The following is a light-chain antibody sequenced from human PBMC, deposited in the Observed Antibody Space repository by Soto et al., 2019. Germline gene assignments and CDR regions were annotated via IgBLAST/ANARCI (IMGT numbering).Light chain of an antibody. Sequence: QSVLTQPASVSGSPGQSITTSYTGTSSDVGSYNLVSWYQQHPGKAPKLMIYEVSKRPSGVSNRFSGSKSGNTASLTISGLQAEDEADYYCCSYAGSSTLYVFGTGTKVTVL. CDR3: CSYAGSSTLYV. V-gene: IGLV2-23*02. CDR1: SSDVGSYNL. CDR2: EVS. J-gene: IGLJ1*01.